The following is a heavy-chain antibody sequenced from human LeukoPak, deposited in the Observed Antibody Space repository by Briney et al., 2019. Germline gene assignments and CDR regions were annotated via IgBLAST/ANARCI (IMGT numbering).Heavy chain of an antibody. CDR2: ISSSSSTI. D-gene: IGHD1-1*01. CDR1: GFTFSSYS. CDR3: AKDRNPGTYLFDY. V-gene: IGHV3-48*01. Sequence: PGGSLRLSCAASGFTFSSYSMNWVRQAPGKGLEWVSYISSSSSTIYYADSVKGRFTISRDNSKNTLYLQMNSLRAEDTAVYYCAKDRNPGTYLFDYWGQGTLVTVSS. J-gene: IGHJ4*02.